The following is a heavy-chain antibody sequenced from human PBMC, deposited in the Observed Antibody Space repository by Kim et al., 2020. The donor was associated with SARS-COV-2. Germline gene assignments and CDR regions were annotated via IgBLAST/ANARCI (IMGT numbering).Heavy chain of an antibody. CDR1: GGSVSSISYY. Sequence: SETLSLTCTVSGGSVSSISYYWSWIRQPPGKGLEWIGYIYYSGSTNYNPSLKSRVTISVDTSKNQFSLKLSSVTAADTAVYYCARGLVQRITIFGVVSHLDWFDPWGQGTLVTVSS. J-gene: IGHJ5*02. V-gene: IGHV4-61*01. D-gene: IGHD3-3*01. CDR3: ARGLVQRITIFGVVSHLDWFDP. CDR2: IYYSGST.